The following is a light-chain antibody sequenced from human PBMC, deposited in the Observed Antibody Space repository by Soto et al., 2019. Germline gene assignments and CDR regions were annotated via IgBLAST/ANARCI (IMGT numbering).Light chain of an antibody. CDR3: SSYTSSSKV. J-gene: IGLJ2*01. Sequence: QSALTQPASVSGSPGQSITISCTGTSSDVGGYNYVSWYQQHPGKAPKLMIYDVSNRPSGVSNRFSASKSGNTASLTISGHQAEDEADYYCSSYTSSSKVFGGGTKVTVL. CDR1: SSDVGGYNY. CDR2: DVS. V-gene: IGLV2-14*01.